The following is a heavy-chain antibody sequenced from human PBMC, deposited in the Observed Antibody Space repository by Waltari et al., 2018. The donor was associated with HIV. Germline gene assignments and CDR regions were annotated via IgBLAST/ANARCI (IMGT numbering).Heavy chain of an antibody. V-gene: IGHV3-74*01. CDR2: SNGDGRTR. Sequence: VQLVESGGGSIKTGGSLRLSCAASGVSVYNHWMDWVRRGPGKGLVGSARSNGDGRTRECADDVKDRVVISRDNGRNTVYLKLNSLRVENTAVYFCARASHDFEFSTFDGDYYFDLWGRGTRVAVSS. CDR3: ARASHDFEFSTFDGDYYFDL. D-gene: IGHD3-3*01. CDR1: GVSVYNHW. J-gene: IGHJ4*02.